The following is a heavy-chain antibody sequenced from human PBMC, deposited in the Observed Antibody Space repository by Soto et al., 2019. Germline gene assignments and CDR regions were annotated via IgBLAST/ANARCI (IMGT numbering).Heavy chain of an antibody. CDR3: ARTDKFNSQSSGWANRFDY. Sequence: EMQLLESGGGLVQPGGSLRLFCAASGCTFTNYAMTWVRQAPGKGLEWVSTITPTGATFYGDTVKGRFTISRDNSRSTVFLQMNSLRAEDTAMYYCARTDKFNSQSSGWANRFDYWGQGTLVTVSS. V-gene: IGHV3-23*01. J-gene: IGHJ4*02. D-gene: IGHD6-19*01. CDR1: GCTFTNYA. CDR2: ITPTGAT.